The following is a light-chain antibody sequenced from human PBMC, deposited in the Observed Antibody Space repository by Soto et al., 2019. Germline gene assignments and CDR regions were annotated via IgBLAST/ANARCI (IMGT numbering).Light chain of an antibody. CDR1: SGHSSYI. CDR2: LEGSGSY. J-gene: IGLJ3*02. V-gene: IGLV4-60*02. Sequence: QSVLTQSSSASGSLGSSVKLTCTLSSGHSSYIIAWHQQQPGKAPRYLMELEGSGSYNKGSAVPDRFSVSSSGADRSLTIYDLQCEDDADYYCETWDFNTRVFGGGTKLTVL. CDR3: ETWDFNTRV.